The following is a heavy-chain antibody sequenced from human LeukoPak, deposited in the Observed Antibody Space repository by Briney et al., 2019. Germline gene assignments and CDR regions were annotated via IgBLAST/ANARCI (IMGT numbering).Heavy chain of an antibody. CDR3: ARDGLIAARPFDY. Sequence: SETLSLTCTVSGGSISSSSYYWGWIRQPPGKGLEWIGSTYYSGSTYYNPSLKSRVTISVDTSKNQFSLKLSSVTAADTAVYYCARDGLIAARPFDYWGQGTLVTVSS. J-gene: IGHJ4*02. D-gene: IGHD6-6*01. CDR2: TYYSGST. CDR1: GGSISSSSYY. V-gene: IGHV4-39*07.